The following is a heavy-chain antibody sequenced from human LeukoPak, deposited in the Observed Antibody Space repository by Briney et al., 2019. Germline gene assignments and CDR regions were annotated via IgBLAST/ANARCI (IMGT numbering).Heavy chain of an antibody. D-gene: IGHD1-26*01. V-gene: IGHV3-74*01. CDR3: TGDSYGAFDY. CDR2: INTYGSGT. Sequence: GGSLRLSCAGSGFTFSAYWMGWVRHAPGKGLVGVSHINTYGSGTTYADSVKGRFTISRDNAKNTLYLQMNSLRAEDTAVYFCTGDSYGAFDYWGQGSLVTVSS. J-gene: IGHJ4*02. CDR1: GFTFSAYW.